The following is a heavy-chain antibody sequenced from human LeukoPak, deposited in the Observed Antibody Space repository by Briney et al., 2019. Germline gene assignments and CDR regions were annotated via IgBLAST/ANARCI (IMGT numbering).Heavy chain of an antibody. Sequence: SETLSLTCSVSGGSIRNYYWTWIRQPPGKGLEWIGHVSNSGSTKYNPSLKSRVTISIDTSKKHFSLKLSSETAADTAVYYCASRAYYDSSGLDYWGQGILVTVSS. CDR2: VSNSGST. CDR3: ASRAYYDSSGLDY. V-gene: IGHV4-59*08. J-gene: IGHJ4*02. CDR1: GGSIRNYY. D-gene: IGHD3-22*01.